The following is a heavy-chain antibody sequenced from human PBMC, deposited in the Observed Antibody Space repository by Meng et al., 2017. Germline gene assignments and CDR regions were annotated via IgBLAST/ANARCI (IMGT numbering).Heavy chain of an antibody. CDR2: INNDGSDT. J-gene: IGHJ4*02. CDR1: GFTFSNYW. Sequence: GGSLRLSCGVSGFTFSNYWLHWVRQAPGKGLVWVSRINNDGSDTAYADSVKGRFTISRDNAKNTQFLQMNSLRAEDTAVYYCARGEYHFESSGYYTHWGQGTLVTVSS. V-gene: IGHV3-74*01. D-gene: IGHD3-22*01. CDR3: ARGEYHFESSGYYTH.